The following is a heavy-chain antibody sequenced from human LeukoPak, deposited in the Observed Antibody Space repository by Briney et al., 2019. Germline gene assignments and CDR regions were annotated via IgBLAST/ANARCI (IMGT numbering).Heavy chain of an antibody. D-gene: IGHD1-7*01. CDR1: GYTFTVYY. V-gene: IGHV1-2*02. J-gene: IGHJ4*02. Sequence: AASVTVSFTASGYTFTVYYMHWVRQAPGQGLEWMGWINPNSGGTNYAQKFQGRVTMTRDTSISTAYMEMSRLRSDDTAVYYCARDGPVTGTYYFDYWGQGTLVTVSS. CDR3: ARDGPVTGTYYFDY. CDR2: INPNSGGT.